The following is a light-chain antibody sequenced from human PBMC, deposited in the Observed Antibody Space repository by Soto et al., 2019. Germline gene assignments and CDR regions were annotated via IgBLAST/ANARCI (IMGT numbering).Light chain of an antibody. Sequence: QSVLTQPASVSGSPGQSITISCTGTSSDIGGYNYVSWYQQHPGKAPKLMLYEVSNRPSGVSNRFSGFKSGNTASLTITGLQAEDEADYYCNSYTSSSTLYVFGTGTQLTVL. CDR1: SSDIGGYNY. CDR2: EVS. V-gene: IGLV2-14*01. J-gene: IGLJ1*01. CDR3: NSYTSSSTLYV.